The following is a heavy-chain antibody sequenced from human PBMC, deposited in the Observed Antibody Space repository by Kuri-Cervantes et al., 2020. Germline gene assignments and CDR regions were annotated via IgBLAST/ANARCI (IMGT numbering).Heavy chain of an antibody. D-gene: IGHD3-9*01. CDR1: GGSISSSSYY. Sequence: SETLSLTCTVSGGSISSSSYYWGWIRQPPGKGLEWIGSIYYSGSTYYNPSLKSRVTISVDTSKNQFSLKLSSVTAADTAVYYCARGVDHYDILTGYSRGSNWFDPWGQGTLVTVSS. V-gene: IGHV4-39*07. CDR3: ARGVDHYDILTGYSRGSNWFDP. CDR2: IYYSGST. J-gene: IGHJ5*02.